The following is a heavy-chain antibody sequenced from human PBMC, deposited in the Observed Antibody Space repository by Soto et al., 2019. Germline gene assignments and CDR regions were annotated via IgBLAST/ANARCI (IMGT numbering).Heavy chain of an antibody. V-gene: IGHV4-34*01. CDR1: GGSLSGYY. CDR3: ASRYGASVFLK. CDR2: INHSGST. D-gene: IGHD5-12*01. Sequence: SETLSLTCAVYGGSLSGYYWSWIRQPPGKGLEWIGEINHSGSTNYNPSLKSRVTISVDTSKNQFSLKLSSVTAADTAVYYCASRYGASVFLKWGQGTLHTISS. J-gene: IGHJ4*02.